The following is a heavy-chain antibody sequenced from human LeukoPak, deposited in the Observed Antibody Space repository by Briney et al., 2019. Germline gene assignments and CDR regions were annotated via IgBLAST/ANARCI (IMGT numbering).Heavy chain of an antibody. CDR1: GFTFSSYW. Sequence: GGSLRLSCAASGFTFSSYWMHWVRQAPGKGLVWVSRINTDGSSTSYADSVKGRFTISRDNAKNSLYLQMNSLRAEDTAVYYCARVMIAVAGTGEYFQHWGQGTLVTVSS. CDR3: ARVMIAVAGTGEYFQH. J-gene: IGHJ1*01. V-gene: IGHV3-74*01. CDR2: INTDGSST. D-gene: IGHD6-19*01.